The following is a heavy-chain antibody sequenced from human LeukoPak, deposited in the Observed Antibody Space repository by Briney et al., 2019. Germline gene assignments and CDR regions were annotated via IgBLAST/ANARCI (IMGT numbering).Heavy chain of an antibody. Sequence: GGSLRLSCVASGFTFSAYGMHWVRQAPGKGLEWVAVISDDGSNKYYADSVKGRYTISRDNAKDTLYLQMNSLRAEDTAVYYCARDGGGSSGYYWGLGYWGQGTLVTVSS. D-gene: IGHD3-22*01. V-gene: IGHV3-30*03. J-gene: IGHJ4*02. CDR1: GFTFSAYG. CDR2: ISDDGSNK. CDR3: ARDGGGSSGYYWGLGY.